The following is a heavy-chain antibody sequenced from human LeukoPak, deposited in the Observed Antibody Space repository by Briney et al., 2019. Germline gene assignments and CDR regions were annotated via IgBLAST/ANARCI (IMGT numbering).Heavy chain of an antibody. Sequence: ASVKVSCKASGYTFTSYGISWVRQAPGQGLEWMGWISAYNGNTNYAQKLQGRVTMTTDRSTSTAYMELRSLGSDDTAVYYCARWEDYGDLPFDYWGQGTLVTVSS. J-gene: IGHJ4*02. D-gene: IGHD4-17*01. CDR2: ISAYNGNT. V-gene: IGHV1-18*01. CDR3: ARWEDYGDLPFDY. CDR1: GYTFTSYG.